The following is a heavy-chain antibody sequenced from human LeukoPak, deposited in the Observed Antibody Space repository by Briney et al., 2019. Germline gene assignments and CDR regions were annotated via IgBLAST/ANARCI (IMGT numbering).Heavy chain of an antibody. CDR2: IRSKAYGGTT. D-gene: IGHD1-26*01. CDR1: GFTFGDYA. CDR3: TRGPRSGSYYVSFDY. Sequence: GSLRLSCTASGFTFGDYAMSWFRQAPGKGLEWVGFIRSKAYGGTTEYAASVKGRFTISRDDSKSIAYLQMNSLKTEDTAVYYCTRGPRSGSYYVSFDYWGQGTLVTVSS. V-gene: IGHV3-49*03. J-gene: IGHJ4*02.